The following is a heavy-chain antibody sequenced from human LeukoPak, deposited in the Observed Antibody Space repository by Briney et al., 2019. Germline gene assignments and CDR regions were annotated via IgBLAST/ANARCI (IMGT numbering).Heavy chain of an antibody. CDR3: AKAYYYDSSGYATDD. CDR2: ISYDGSNK. J-gene: IGHJ4*02. CDR1: GFTFSSYG. V-gene: IGHV3-30*18. D-gene: IGHD3-22*01. Sequence: PGGSLRLSCAASGFTFSSYGMHWVRQAPGKGLEWVAVISYDGSNKYYADSVKGRFTISRDNSKNTLHLQMNSLRAEDTSVYYCAKAYYYDSSGYATDDWGQGTLVTVSS.